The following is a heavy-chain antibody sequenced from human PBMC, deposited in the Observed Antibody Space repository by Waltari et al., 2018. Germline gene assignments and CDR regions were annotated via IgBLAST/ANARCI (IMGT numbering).Heavy chain of an antibody. CDR2: IYYSGST. V-gene: IGHV4-59*01. Sequence: QVQLQESGPGLVKPSETLSLTCTVSGGSNSSYYWSWIRQPPGKGLEWIGYIYYSGSTNYNPSLKSRVTISVDTSKNQFSLKLSSVTAADTAVYYCARVLCSGGSCLLGAFDIWGQGTMVTVSS. CDR1: GGSNSSYY. CDR3: ARVLCSGGSCLLGAFDI. J-gene: IGHJ3*02. D-gene: IGHD2-15*01.